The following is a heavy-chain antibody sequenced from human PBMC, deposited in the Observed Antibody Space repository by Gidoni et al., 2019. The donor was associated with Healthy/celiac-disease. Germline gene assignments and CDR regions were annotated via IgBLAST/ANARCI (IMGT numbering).Heavy chain of an antibody. CDR2: IWYDGSNK. V-gene: IGHV3-33*01. J-gene: IGHJ4*02. CDR1: GFTFSSYG. Sequence: QVQLVESGGGVVQPGRSLRLSCAASGFTFSSYGMHWVRQAPGKGLEWVAVIWYDGSNKYYADSVKGRFTISRDNSKNTLDLKMNSLRAEDTAVYYCARNSYYYDSSGSIPHYWGQGTLVTVSS. D-gene: IGHD3-22*01. CDR3: ARNSYYYDSSGSIPHY.